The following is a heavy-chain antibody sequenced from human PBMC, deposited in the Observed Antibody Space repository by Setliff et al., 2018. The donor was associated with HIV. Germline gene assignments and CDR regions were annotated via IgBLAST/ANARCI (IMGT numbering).Heavy chain of an antibody. J-gene: IGHJ4*02. CDR3: ARLDSSSWNTVFDY. D-gene: IGHD6-13*01. Sequence: PSETLSLTCSVSGGSISSSSYYGGWIRQPPGKGLEWIGSIYYSGSTYYNPSLKSRVTISVDTSRKQFSLKLSSVTAADTAVYYCARLDSSSWNTVFDYWGQGTLVTVSS. CDR1: GGSISSSSYY. V-gene: IGHV4-39*07. CDR2: IYYSGST.